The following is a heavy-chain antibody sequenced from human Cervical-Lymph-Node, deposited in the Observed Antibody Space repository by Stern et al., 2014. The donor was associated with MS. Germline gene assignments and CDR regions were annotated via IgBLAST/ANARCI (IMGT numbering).Heavy chain of an antibody. J-gene: IGHJ4*02. Sequence: EVQLVESGAEVKKPGESLMISCEVSGKRFTNNWIGWVRQMAGKGLEWMGIIYPGDSEPRYSPSFQGQVTILVDKSNTTPYLQWSSLKASDTAIYYCARRGHGYMGIDYWGQGTLVTVSS. CDR3: ARRGHGYMGIDY. V-gene: IGHV5-51*03. D-gene: IGHD1-1*01. CDR1: GKRFTNNW. CDR2: IYPGDSEP.